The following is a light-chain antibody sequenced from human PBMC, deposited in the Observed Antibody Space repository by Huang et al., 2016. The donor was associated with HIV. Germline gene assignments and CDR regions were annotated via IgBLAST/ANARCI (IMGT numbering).Light chain of an antibody. CDR2: AAS. Sequence: DIQMTQSPSSLSASVGDRVTINCRASQSINSYLTWYQQKPGKAPKLLIYAASYVESGVPSRFSGCGSGTDFTLTVSSLQPEDFATYYCQQSYSTPTWTFGQGTKVEIK. CDR3: QQSYSTPTWT. J-gene: IGKJ1*01. V-gene: IGKV1-39*01. CDR1: QSINSY.